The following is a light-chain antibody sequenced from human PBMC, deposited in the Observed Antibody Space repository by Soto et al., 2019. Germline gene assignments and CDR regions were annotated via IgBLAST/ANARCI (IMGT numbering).Light chain of an antibody. CDR2: GAS. Sequence: EMVMTQSPATLSVSPGERATLSCRASQSVSSNLAWYQQKPGQAPRLLIYGASTRATGIPARFSGSGSGTEFTLTISSLQSEDFAVYYCRQYNNWPPWTFGQGTKVDIK. CDR1: QSVSSN. CDR3: RQYNNWPPWT. V-gene: IGKV3-15*01. J-gene: IGKJ1*01.